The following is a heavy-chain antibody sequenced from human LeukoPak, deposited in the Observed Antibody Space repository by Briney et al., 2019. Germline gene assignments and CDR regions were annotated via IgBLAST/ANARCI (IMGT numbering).Heavy chain of an antibody. V-gene: IGHV3-48*04. CDR3: ARDRFGNGDYPSEY. CDR2: ISSTSDTI. D-gene: IGHD4-17*01. CDR1: GLTFSRYS. Sequence: PGGSLRLSCAASGLTFSRYSLKWVRQTPGGGLEWISYISSTSDTIYYADSVKGRFTISRDNSKNSLYLQMDSLGVEDTGVYYCARDRFGNGDYPSEYWGQGTLITVSS. J-gene: IGHJ1*01.